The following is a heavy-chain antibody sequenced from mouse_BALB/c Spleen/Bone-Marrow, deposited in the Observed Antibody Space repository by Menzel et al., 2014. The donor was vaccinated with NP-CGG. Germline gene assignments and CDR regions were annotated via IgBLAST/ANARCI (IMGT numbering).Heavy chain of an antibody. CDR2: INPESSTT. V-gene: IGHV4-1*02. D-gene: IGHD1-2*01. CDR1: GFDFSRYW. J-gene: IGHJ2*01. CDR3: TRLTYYGLTDY. Sequence: VQLQQSGGGLVQPGGSLKLSCTASGFDFSRYWMSWVRQAPGKGLQWIGEINPESSTTNYTPFLKDKFIISRDNAKNTLYLQMSKVRSEDTALYYCTRLTYYGLTDYWGQGTTLTVSS.